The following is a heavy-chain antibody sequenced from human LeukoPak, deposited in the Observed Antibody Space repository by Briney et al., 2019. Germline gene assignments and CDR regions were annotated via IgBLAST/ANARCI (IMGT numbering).Heavy chain of an antibody. D-gene: IGHD3-3*01. J-gene: IGHJ6*03. V-gene: IGHV3-64*01. CDR2: ISSNGGST. CDR1: GFTFSGYA. CDR3: ARWGDFWSGYYYYYYMDV. Sequence: PGGSLRLSCAASGFTFSGYAMHWVRQAPGKGLEYVSAISSNGGSTYYANSVKGRFTISRDNSKNTLYLQMGSLRAEDMAVYYCARWGDFWSGYYYYYYMDVWGKGTTVTVSS.